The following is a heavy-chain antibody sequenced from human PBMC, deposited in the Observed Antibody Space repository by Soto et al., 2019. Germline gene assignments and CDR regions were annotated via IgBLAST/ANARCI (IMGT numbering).Heavy chain of an antibody. J-gene: IGHJ4*02. CDR3: AKLAPLHSELTLGYCSR. Sequence: PGGSLRLSCAASGFTFSSYAMSWVRQSPGKGLEWVSAISGSGGSTYYADSVKGRFTISRDNSKNTLYLQMNSLRAEDTAVYYCAKLAPLHSELTLGYCSRWGQGTLVTVSS. CDR1: GFTFSSYA. D-gene: IGHD2-15*01. CDR2: ISGSGGST. V-gene: IGHV3-23*01.